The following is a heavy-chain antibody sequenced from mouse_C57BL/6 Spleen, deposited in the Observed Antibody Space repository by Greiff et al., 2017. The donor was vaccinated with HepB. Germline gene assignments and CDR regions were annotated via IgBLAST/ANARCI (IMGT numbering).Heavy chain of an antibody. D-gene: IGHD1-1*01. CDR1: GFNIKDYY. CDR2: IDPEDGET. J-gene: IGHJ1*03. CDR3: GRTSYDWYVDV. V-gene: IGHV14-2*01. Sequence: VQLQQSGAELVKPGASVKLSCRASGFNIKDYYMHWVKQRTVQGLEWIGRIDPEDGETKYAPKFQGEASLTADTSTNTAYLQLSSLTSEDTAVYYCGRTSYDWYVDVWGTGTTVTVSS.